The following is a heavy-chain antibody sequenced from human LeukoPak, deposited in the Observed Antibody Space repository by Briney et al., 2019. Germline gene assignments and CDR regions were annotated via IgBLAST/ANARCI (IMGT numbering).Heavy chain of an antibody. V-gene: IGHV4-38-2*02. CDR2: IYHSGST. J-gene: IGHJ4*02. D-gene: IGHD1-26*01. CDR1: GYSISSGYY. CDR3: ARCGARVLSDY. Sequence: PSETLSLTCTVSGYSISSGYYWGWIRQPPGKGLEWIGSIYHSGSTYYNPSLKSRVTISVDTSKNQFSLKLSSVTAADTAVYYCARCGARVLSDYWGQGTLVTVSS.